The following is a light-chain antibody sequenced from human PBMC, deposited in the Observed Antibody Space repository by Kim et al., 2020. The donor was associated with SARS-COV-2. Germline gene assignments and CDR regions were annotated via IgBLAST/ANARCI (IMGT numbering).Light chain of an antibody. V-gene: IGKV1-27*01. CDR2: SAS. CDR1: QGIRNY. CDR3: QKYNSAPRT. Sequence: AFVGDRVTITCRASQGIRNYLAWYQQKPGKVPKRLIYSASTLQSGVPSRFSGSGSGTDFTLTISSLQPEDVATYYCQKYNSAPRTFGQGTKVDIK. J-gene: IGKJ1*01.